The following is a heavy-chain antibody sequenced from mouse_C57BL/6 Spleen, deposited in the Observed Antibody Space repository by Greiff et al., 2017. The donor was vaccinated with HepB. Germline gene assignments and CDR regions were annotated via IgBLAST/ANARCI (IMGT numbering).Heavy chain of an antibody. D-gene: IGHD1-1*01. CDR3: AHTTVAHYYAMDY. J-gene: IGHJ4*01. V-gene: IGHV5-17*01. CDR2: ISSGSSTI. Sequence: VQLKESGGGLVKPGGSLKLSCAASGFTFSDYGMHWVRQAPEKGLEWVAYISSGSSTIYYADTVKGRFTISRDNAKNTLFLQMTSLRSEDTAMYYCAHTTVAHYYAMDYWGQGTSVTVSS. CDR1: GFTFSDYG.